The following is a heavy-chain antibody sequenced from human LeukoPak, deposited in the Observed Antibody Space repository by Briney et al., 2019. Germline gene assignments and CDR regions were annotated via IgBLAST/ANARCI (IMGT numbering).Heavy chain of an antibody. CDR3: ARDASDKYDSASRIHLDS. D-gene: IGHD2-15*01. Sequence: GGSLRLSCAASGITFSTHSMNWVRQAPGKGLEWLSYISDNGNTIYYEESVKGRFTISRDDARNSVYLQMNSLRAEDTAVYYCARDASDKYDSASRIHLDSWGQGTLVTVSS. J-gene: IGHJ4*02. CDR2: ISDNGNTI. V-gene: IGHV3-48*04. CDR1: GITFSTHS.